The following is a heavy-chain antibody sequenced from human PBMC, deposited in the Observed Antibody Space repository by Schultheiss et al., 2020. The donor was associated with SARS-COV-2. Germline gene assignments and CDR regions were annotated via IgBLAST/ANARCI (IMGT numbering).Heavy chain of an antibody. V-gene: IGHV3-48*01. CDR2: ISSSSSTI. CDR3: ARAVWSGRKGYYFDY. D-gene: IGHD3-3*01. Sequence: GGSLRLSCAASGFTFSSYAMHWVRQAPGKGLEWVSYISSSSSTIYYADSVKGRFTISRDNAKNSLYLQMNSLRAEDTAVYYCARAVWSGRKGYYFDYWGQGTLVTVAS. J-gene: IGHJ4*02. CDR1: GFTFSSYA.